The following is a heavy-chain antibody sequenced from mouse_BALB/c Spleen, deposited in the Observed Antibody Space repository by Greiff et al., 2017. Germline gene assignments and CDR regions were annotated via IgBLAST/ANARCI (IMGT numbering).Heavy chain of an antibody. J-gene: IGHJ3*01. CDR3: ARSLDSSGYCFAY. CDR2: ISYSGST. V-gene: IGHV3-8*02. CDR1: GDSITSGY. Sequence: EVQLKESGPSLVKPSQTLSLTCSVTGDSITSGYWNWIRKFPGNKLEYMGYISYSGSTYYNPSLKSRISITRDTSKNQYYLQLNSVTTEDTATYYCARSLDSSGYCFAYWGQGTLVTVSA. D-gene: IGHD3-2*01.